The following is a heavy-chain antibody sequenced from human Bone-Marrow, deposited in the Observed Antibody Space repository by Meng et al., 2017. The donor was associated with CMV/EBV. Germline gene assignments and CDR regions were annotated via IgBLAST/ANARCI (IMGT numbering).Heavy chain of an antibody. CDR3: ARDRTQDRSGDYYYYGMDV. CDR2: IIPIFGTA. D-gene: IGHD4-17*01. V-gene: IGHV1-69*05. Sequence: SVKVSCKASGGTFSSYAISWVRQAPGQGLEWMGGIIPIFGTANYAQKFQGRVTITTDESTSTAYMELSSLRSEDTAVYYCARDRTQDRSGDYYYYGMDVWGQGTTVTVPS. CDR1: GGTFSSYA. J-gene: IGHJ6*02.